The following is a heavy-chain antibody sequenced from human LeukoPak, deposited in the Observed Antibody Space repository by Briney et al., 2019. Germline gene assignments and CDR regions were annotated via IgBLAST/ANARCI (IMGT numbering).Heavy chain of an antibody. CDR2: ISYDGSNK. J-gene: IGHJ6*02. Sequence: GGSLRLSCAASGFTFSSYAMHWVRQAPGKGLEWVAVISYDGSNKYYADSVKGRFTISRDNAKNSLYLQMNSLRAEDTAVYYCARDHIAAAGIPVLTYGMDVWGQGTTVTVSS. CDR3: ARDHIAAAGIPVLTYGMDV. V-gene: IGHV3-30-3*01. D-gene: IGHD6-13*01. CDR1: GFTFSSYA.